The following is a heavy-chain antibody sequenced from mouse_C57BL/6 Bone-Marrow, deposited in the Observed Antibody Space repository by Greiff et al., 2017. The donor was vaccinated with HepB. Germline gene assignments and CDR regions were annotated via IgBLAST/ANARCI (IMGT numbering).Heavy chain of an antibody. J-gene: IGHJ2*01. CDR1: GFTFSSYA. Sequence: EVQLVESGGGLVKPGGSLKLSCAASGFTFSSYAMPWVRQTPEKRLEWVATISDGGSYTYYPDNVKGRFTISRDNAKNNLYLQMSHLKSEDTAMYYCARGERGVLYYFDYWGQGTTLTVSS. CDR2: ISDGGSYT. V-gene: IGHV5-4*01. CDR3: ARGERGVLYYFDY.